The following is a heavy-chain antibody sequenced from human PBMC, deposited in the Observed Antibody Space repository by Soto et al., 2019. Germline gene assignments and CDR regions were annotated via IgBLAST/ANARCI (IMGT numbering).Heavy chain of an antibody. J-gene: IGHJ6*02. CDR1: GFTVSSNY. CDR3: ARALAAAGPYYYYGMEV. Sequence: EVQLVESGGGLVQPGGSLRLSCAASGFTVSSNYMSWVRQAPGKGLEWVSVIYSGGSTYYADSVKGRFTISRHNSXNXQHLQMNSLRAEDTAVYYCARALAAAGPYYYYGMEVWGQGTTVTVSS. V-gene: IGHV3-53*04. CDR2: IYSGGST. D-gene: IGHD6-13*01.